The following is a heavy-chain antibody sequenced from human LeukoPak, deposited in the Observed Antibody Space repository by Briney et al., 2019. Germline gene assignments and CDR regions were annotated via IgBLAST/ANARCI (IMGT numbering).Heavy chain of an antibody. D-gene: IGHD3-10*01. CDR3: ARGLLLWFGEAPGSDYFDY. CDR2: IYPGDSDT. Sequence: GESLKISCKGSGYSFTSYWIGWVRQMPGKGLEWMGIIYPGDSDTRYSPSFQGRVTISADKSISTAYLQWSSLKASDTAMYYCARGLLLWFGEAPGSDYFDYWGQGTLVTVSS. J-gene: IGHJ4*02. V-gene: IGHV5-51*01. CDR1: GYSFTSYW.